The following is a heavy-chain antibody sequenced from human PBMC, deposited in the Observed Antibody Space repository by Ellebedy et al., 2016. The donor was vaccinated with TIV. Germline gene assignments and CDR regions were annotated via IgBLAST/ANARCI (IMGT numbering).Heavy chain of an antibody. CDR1: GFTFSTHW. J-gene: IGHJ4*02. Sequence: PGGSLRLSCAASGFTFSTHWLLWVRQAPGKGLVWVSRINSDGSRTNYADSVKGRFTISRDKAKNPLYLQMTSLRAEDTAVYYVARGDRAGTTRLVDYWGQGTLVTVSS. CDR2: INSDGSRT. V-gene: IGHV3-74*01. D-gene: IGHD1-7*01. CDR3: ARGDRAGTTRLVDY.